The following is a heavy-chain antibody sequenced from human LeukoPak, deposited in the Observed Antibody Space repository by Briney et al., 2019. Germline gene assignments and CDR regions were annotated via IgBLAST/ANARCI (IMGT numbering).Heavy chain of an antibody. Sequence: GGSLRLSCAGTGFIFSNDWMGWVRQAPGKGLEWVGRMKSIVDGGTTDYAATVKGRFAISRDDSKTTLFLQMHSLKTEDTAVYYCITDKPYRGLRTFDYWGQGTLVTVSS. CDR1: GFIFSNDW. CDR3: ITDKPYRGLRTFDY. J-gene: IGHJ4*02. V-gene: IGHV3-15*01. D-gene: IGHD1-26*01. CDR2: MKSIVDGGTT.